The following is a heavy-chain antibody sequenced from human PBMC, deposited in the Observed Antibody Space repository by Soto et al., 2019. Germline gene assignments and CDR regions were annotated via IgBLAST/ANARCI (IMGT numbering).Heavy chain of an antibody. Sequence: QITLKESGPTLVKPTQTLTLTCTLSGFSLSTGGVGVGWIRQSPGKALEWLAVIYWDDVKHYSPSLERRLTITKDTSESEVVLTMTNMDPADTATYYCARKGSGDYALDYWGQGILFSFSS. CDR2: IYWDDVK. D-gene: IGHD4-17*01. J-gene: IGHJ4*02. CDR1: GFSLSTGGVG. CDR3: ARKGSGDYALDY. V-gene: IGHV2-5*02.